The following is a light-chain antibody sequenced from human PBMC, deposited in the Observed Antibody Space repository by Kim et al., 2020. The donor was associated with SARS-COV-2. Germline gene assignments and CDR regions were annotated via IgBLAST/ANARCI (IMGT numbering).Light chain of an antibody. CDR2: GAS. Sequence: DIQMTQSPSTLSASVGDRVTVTCRASQNIDKWLAWYQQKPGKAPKLLISGASTSATGVPLRFSGSGFGTDFTLTISSLQPDDLASYYCQQYLSFPLTFGGGTTVEIK. J-gene: IGKJ4*01. CDR1: QNIDKW. V-gene: IGKV1-5*03. CDR3: QQYLSFPLT.